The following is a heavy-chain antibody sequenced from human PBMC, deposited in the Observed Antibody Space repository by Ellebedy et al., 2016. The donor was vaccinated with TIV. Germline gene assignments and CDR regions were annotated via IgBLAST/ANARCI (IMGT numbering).Heavy chain of an antibody. D-gene: IGHD1-26*01. J-gene: IGHJ4*02. CDR1: GFTISRHW. Sequence: PGESLRLSCAASGFTISRHWMSWVRQAPGKGLEWVSVISDRGGRTYYADSVKGRFTISSDNSKNTLYLQMNSLRAEDTAVYYCAREGYSGGYRYFFDYWGQGTLVTVSS. CDR2: ISDRGGRT. CDR3: AREGYSGGYRYFFDY. V-gene: IGHV3-23*01.